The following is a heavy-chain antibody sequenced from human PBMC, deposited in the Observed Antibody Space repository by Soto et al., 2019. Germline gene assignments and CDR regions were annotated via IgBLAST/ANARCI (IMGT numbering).Heavy chain of an antibody. D-gene: IGHD6-19*01. Sequence: GDSWKNSCKGSWYSFTSYLIAWVRQMPGRGLEWIGIIYPGDSDTRYSPSFQGQVTISADKSISTAYLQWSSLKASDTAMYYCARQDASVARYDSWGQRTLDNVSS. CDR1: WYSFTSYL. CDR2: IYPGDSDT. J-gene: IGHJ5*01. CDR3: ARQDASVARYDS. V-gene: IGHV5-51*01.